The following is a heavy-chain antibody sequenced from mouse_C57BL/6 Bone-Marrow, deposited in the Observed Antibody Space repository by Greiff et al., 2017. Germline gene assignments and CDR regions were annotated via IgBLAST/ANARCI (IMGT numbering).Heavy chain of an antibody. CDR3: TTGTIVATKYFDV. V-gene: IGHV14-4*01. J-gene: IGHJ1*03. CDR1: GFNIKDDY. Sequence: EVQLQQSGAELVRPGASVKLSCTASGFNIKDDYMHWVKQRPEQGLEWIGWIDPENGDTEYASKFQGKATITADTSSNTASLQLSSLTSEDTAVYYCTTGTIVATKYFDVWGTGTTVTVSS. CDR2: IDPENGDT. D-gene: IGHD1-1*01.